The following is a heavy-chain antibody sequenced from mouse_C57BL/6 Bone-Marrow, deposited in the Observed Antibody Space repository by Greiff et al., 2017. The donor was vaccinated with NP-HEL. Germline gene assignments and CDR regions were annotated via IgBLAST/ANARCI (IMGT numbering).Heavy chain of an antibody. D-gene: IGHD1-1*01. CDR3: ARTFTTVERAWFAY. V-gene: IGHV5-12*01. J-gene: IGHJ3*01. CDR2: ISNGGGST. CDR1: GFTFSDYY. Sequence: EVHLVESGGGLVQPGGSLKLSCAASGFTFSDYYMYWVRQTPEKRLEWVAYISNGGGSTYYPDTVKGRFTISRDNAKNTLYLQMSRLKSEDTAMYYCARTFTTVERAWFAYWGQGTLVTVSA.